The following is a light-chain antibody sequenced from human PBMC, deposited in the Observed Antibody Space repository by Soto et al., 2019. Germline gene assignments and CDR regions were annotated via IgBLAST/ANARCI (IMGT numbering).Light chain of an antibody. Sequence: QSALTQPPSASGPPGRQVPISCPGTRITVGGYSNVSWYQQHPGKAPKLIIYEGSRRPSGVPGRFSGSKSGNTASLTVSSLQAEDEADYYCNSYAGNNNLLFGGGTKVTVL. J-gene: IGLJ3*02. CDR2: EGS. CDR1: RITVGGYSN. CDR3: NSYAGNNNLL. V-gene: IGLV2-8*01.